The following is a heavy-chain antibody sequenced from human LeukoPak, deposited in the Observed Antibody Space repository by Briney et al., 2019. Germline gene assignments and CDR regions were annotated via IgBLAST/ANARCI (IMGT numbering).Heavy chain of an antibody. J-gene: IGHJ4*02. D-gene: IGHD6-19*01. Sequence: ASVKVSCKASGYTFSNYGISWVRQAPGQGLEWMGWISVYNGNTNYAQEQQGRVTMTTDTSTSTAYMELRSLRSDDTAVYYCARIRSGWYGHHDYWGQGTLVTVSS. V-gene: IGHV1-18*01. CDR2: ISVYNGNT. CDR3: ARIRSGWYGHHDY. CDR1: GYTFSNYG.